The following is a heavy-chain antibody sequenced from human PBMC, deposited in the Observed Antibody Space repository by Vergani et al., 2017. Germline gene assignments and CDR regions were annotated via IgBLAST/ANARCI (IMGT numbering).Heavy chain of an antibody. J-gene: IGHJ4*02. D-gene: IGHD3-9*01. Sequence: EVQPVESGGGLVKPGGSLRLSCTTSGFTFSSAWMSWVRQAPGKGLEWVARIRPKTDGESTDYAAPGKGRFTISRDDSKNTLYLQMNSLKTEDTAVYYCTTPSKREFRYYFDYWGQGTLVTVSS. CDR3: TTPSKREFRYYFDY. CDR1: GFTFSSAW. V-gene: IGHV3-15*01. CDR2: IRPKTDGEST.